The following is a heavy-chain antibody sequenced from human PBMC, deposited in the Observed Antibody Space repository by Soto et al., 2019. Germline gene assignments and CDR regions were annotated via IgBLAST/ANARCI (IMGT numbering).Heavy chain of an antibody. CDR2: IIPIFGTA. V-gene: IGHV1-69*13. CDR3: ARAGRSSWYGGPYYYYGMDV. J-gene: IGHJ6*02. D-gene: IGHD6-13*01. Sequence: VKVSCKASGGTFSSYAISWVRQAPGQGLEWMGGIIPIFGTANYAQKFQGRVTITADESTSTAYMELSSLRSEDTAVYYCARAGRSSWYGGPYYYYGMDVWGQGTTVTVSS. CDR1: GGTFSSYA.